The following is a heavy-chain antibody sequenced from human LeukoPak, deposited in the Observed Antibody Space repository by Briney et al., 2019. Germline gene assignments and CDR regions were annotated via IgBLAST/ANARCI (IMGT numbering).Heavy chain of an antibody. V-gene: IGHV1-18*01. Sequence: ASVNVSCKASGGTFSSYAISWVRKAPAQGLEWMGWISAYSGNTNYTQKVQGRVTMTTDTSTNTAYMELASLRPDDTAIYYCTRGSSSQYFQHWGQGTLVTVSS. J-gene: IGHJ1*01. CDR3: TRGSSSQYFQH. CDR2: ISAYSGNT. D-gene: IGHD6-6*01. CDR1: GGTFSSYA.